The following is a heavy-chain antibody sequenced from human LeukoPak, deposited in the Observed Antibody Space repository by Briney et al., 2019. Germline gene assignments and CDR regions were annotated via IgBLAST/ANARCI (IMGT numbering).Heavy chain of an antibody. J-gene: IGHJ3*02. CDR3: AREDHQNDASDI. Sequence: ASVKVSCKASGYIFTGYYMHWVRQAPGQGLEWMGWINPNSGDTNYAQKFQGRVTMTRDTSISTACMELSRLRSDDTAVYYCAREDHQNDASDIWGQGTLVTVSS. D-gene: IGHD1-14*01. CDR2: INPNSGDT. V-gene: IGHV1-2*02. CDR1: GYIFTGYY.